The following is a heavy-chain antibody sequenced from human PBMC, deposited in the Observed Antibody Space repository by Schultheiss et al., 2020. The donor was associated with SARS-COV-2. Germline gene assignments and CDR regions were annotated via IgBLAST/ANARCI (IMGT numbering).Heavy chain of an antibody. CDR1: GGSISSGGYY. J-gene: IGHJ4*02. CDR3: AREVRGQQLVNDY. Sequence: SETLSLTCTVSGGSISSGGYYWSWIRQHPGKGLEWIGYIYYSGSTYYNPSLKSRVTISVDTSKNQFSLKLSSVTAADTAVYYCAREVRGQQLVNDYWGQGTLVTVSS. D-gene: IGHD6-13*01. V-gene: IGHV4-31*03. CDR2: IYYSGST.